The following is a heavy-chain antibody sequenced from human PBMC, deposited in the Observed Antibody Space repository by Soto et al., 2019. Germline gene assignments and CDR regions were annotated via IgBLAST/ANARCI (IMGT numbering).Heavy chain of an antibody. CDR1: GGTFSSYA. CDR2: IIPIFGTA. V-gene: IGHV1-69*13. CDR3: ARTYCSGGSCYRSSPRVGRYYYYYGMDV. D-gene: IGHD2-15*01. J-gene: IGHJ6*02. Sequence: SVKVSCKASGGTFSSYAISWVRQAPGQGLEWMGGIIPIFGTANYAQKFQGRVTITADESTSTAYMELSSLRSEDTAVYYCARTYCSGGSCYRSSPRVGRYYYYYGMDVWGQGTTVTVSS.